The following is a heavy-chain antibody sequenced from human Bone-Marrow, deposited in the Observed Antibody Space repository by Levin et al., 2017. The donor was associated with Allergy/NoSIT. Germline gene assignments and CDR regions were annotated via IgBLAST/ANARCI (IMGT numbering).Heavy chain of an antibody. CDR1: GFTFGTSL. V-gene: IGHV3-23*01. CDR3: ATALSSITHG. J-gene: IGHJ3*01. CDR2: ITNSGSDT. D-gene: IGHD6-13*01. Sequence: GESLKISCAASGFTFGTSLMNWVRQAPGQGLEWVSAITNSGSDTYYADSVKGRFTISRDNSKNTLYLQMNSLRAEDTALYYCATALSSITHGWGQGTMVTVSP.